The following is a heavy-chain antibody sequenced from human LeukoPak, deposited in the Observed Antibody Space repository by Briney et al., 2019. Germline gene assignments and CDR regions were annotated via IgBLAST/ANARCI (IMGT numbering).Heavy chain of an antibody. V-gene: IGHV3-23*01. CDR3: AKDVGNYYDSSGYYSPLYYFDY. CDR1: GFTFDDYA. CDR2: VSGSGGST. Sequence: GGSLRLSCTASGFTFDDYAMTWFRQAPGKGLEWVSAVSGSGGSTYYADSVKGRFTISRDNSKNTLYLQMNSLRAEDTAVYYCAKDVGNYYDSSGYYSPLYYFDYWGQGTLVTVSS. J-gene: IGHJ4*02. D-gene: IGHD3-22*01.